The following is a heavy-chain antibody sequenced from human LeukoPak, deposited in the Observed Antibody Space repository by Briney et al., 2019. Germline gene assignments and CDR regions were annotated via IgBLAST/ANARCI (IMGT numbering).Heavy chain of an antibody. D-gene: IGHD2-15*01. V-gene: IGHV3-20*04. CDR2: INWNGGST. J-gene: IGHJ3*02. CDR3: AREGYSHDAFDI. CDR1: ASTFDDYS. Sequence: GGSLRLSCAAYASTFDDYSMSWVRLAPGKVLGWVSGINWNGGSTGYADSVKGRFTISRDNAKNSLYLQMNSLRAEDTALYYCAREGYSHDAFDIWGQGTMVTVSS.